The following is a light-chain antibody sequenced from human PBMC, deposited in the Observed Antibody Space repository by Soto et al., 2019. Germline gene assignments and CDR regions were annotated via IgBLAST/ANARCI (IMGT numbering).Light chain of an antibody. CDR2: GAS. CDR3: QQYGDSWT. CDR1: QSVRSNY. Sequence: EIVLKQSPGTLSLSPGERATLSCSASQSVRSNYLAWYQQKPGQAPRLLIFGASTRATGIPHRFSGSVSGTRFTLTFSRLEHEDFAVYFCQQYGDSWTFGPGMKVEMK. V-gene: IGKV3-20*01. J-gene: IGKJ1*01.